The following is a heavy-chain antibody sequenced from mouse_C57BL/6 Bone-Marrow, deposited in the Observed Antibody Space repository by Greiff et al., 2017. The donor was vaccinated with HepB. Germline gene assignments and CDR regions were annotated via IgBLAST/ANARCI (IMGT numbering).Heavy chain of an antibody. D-gene: IGHD1-1*01. V-gene: IGHV1-69*01. Sequence: VQLQQPGAELVMPGASVKLSCKASGYTFTSYWMHWVKQRPGQGLEWIGEIDPSDSYTNYNQKFKGKSTLTVDKSSSTAYMQLSSLTSEDSAVYYCARSRITTVVAFRYFDVWGTGTTVTVSS. CDR3: ARSRITTVVAFRYFDV. CDR1: GYTFTSYW. J-gene: IGHJ1*03. CDR2: IDPSDSYT.